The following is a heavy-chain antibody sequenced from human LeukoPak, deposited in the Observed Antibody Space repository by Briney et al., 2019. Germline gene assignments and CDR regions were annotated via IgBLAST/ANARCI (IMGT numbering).Heavy chain of an antibody. D-gene: IGHD3-22*01. CDR2: IYYSGST. Sequence: SETLSLTCTVSGGSISSYYWSWIRQPPGKGLEWIGYIYYSGSTNYNPSLKSRVTISVDTSKNQFSLKLSSVTAADTAVYYCARAFNYYDSSGPPDYWGQGTLVTVSS. CDR1: GGSISSYY. J-gene: IGHJ4*02. V-gene: IGHV4-59*01. CDR3: ARAFNYYDSSGPPDY.